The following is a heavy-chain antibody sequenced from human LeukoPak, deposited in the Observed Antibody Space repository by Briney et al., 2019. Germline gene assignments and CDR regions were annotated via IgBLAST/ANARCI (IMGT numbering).Heavy chain of an antibody. J-gene: IGHJ4*02. CDR1: GGSFSGYY. V-gene: IGHV4-34*01. CDR2: INHSGST. Sequence: SETLSLTCAVYGGSFSGYYWSWIRQPPGKGLEWIGEINHSGSTNYNPSLKSRVTISVDTSKNQFSLKLSSVTAADTAVYYCARDHPLMINYYDSSGYSYAGFDYWGQGTLVTVSS. D-gene: IGHD3-22*01. CDR3: ARDHPLMINYYDSSGYSYAGFDY.